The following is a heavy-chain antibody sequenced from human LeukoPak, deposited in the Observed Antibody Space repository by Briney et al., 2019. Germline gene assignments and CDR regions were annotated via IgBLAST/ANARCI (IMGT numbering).Heavy chain of an antibody. V-gene: IGHV3-74*01. D-gene: IGHD1-26*01. CDR1: GFIFRSNW. CDR2: INEDGSTT. J-gene: IGHJ4*02. CDR3: VRDLGGRSGH. Sequence: GGSLRLSCAASGFIFRSNWMHWVRQAPGRGLVWVSRINEDGSTTNHADSVKGRFTISRDNVKNTLYMEMNSLRAEDTAVYYCVRDLGGRSGHWGQGTLVTVSS.